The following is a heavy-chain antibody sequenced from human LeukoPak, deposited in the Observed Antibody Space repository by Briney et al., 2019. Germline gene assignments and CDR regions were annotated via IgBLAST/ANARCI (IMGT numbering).Heavy chain of an antibody. Sequence: SETLSLTCAVSGGSISSGGYSWSWLRQPPGKGLEWIGYIYHSGSTYYNPSLKSRVTISVDRSKNQFSLKLSSVTAADTAVYYCARGRQLLYAWFDPWGQGTLVTVSS. D-gene: IGHD2-2*02. CDR1: GGSISSGGYS. CDR2: IYHSGST. J-gene: IGHJ5*02. V-gene: IGHV4-30-2*01. CDR3: ARGRQLLYAWFDP.